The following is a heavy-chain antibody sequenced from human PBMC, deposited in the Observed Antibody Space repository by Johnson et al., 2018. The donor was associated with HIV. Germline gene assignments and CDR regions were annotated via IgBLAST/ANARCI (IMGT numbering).Heavy chain of an antibody. V-gene: IGHV3-11*04. CDR1: GFVFSDSH. J-gene: IGHJ3*02. Sequence: QVQLVESGGGVVRPGGSLRLSCLASGFVFSDSHMSWIRQAPGQGLAWISYISSGGSSIYYADSVKGRFTISRDNSKNTLYLQMISLRTEDTAVYYCVRGPRVSMIAVLDIWGQGTMVTVSS. CDR3: VRGPRVSMIAVLDI. CDR2: ISSGGSSI. D-gene: IGHD3-22*01.